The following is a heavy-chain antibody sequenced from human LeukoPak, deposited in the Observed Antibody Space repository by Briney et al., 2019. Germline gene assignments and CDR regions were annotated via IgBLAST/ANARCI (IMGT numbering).Heavy chain of an antibody. CDR3: ARNSVVRGVGDAFDI. CDR2: IYYSGST. V-gene: IGHV4-61*01. J-gene: IGHJ3*02. Sequence: SETLSLTCTVSGGSISSSSYYWSWIRQPPGKGLEWIGYIYYSGSTNYNPSLKSRVTISVDTSKNQFSLKLSSVTAADTAVYYCARNSVVRGVGDAFDIWGQGTMVTVSS. D-gene: IGHD3-10*01. CDR1: GGSISSSSYY.